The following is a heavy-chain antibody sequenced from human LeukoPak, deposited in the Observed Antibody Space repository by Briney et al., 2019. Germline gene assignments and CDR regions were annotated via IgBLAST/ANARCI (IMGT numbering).Heavy chain of an antibody. Sequence: GGSLRLSCAASGFTFSSYAMSWVRQAPGKGLEWVSAISGSGGSTYYADSVKGRFTISRDNSKNTLYLQMNSLRAEDTAVYYCARVIYMGVVEDAFDIWGQGTMVTVSS. CDR3: ARVIYMGVVEDAFDI. V-gene: IGHV3-23*01. CDR1: GFTFSSYA. CDR2: ISGSGGST. J-gene: IGHJ3*02. D-gene: IGHD2-15*01.